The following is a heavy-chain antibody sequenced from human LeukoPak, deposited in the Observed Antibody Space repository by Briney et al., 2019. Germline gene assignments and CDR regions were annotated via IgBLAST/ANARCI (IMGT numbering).Heavy chain of an antibody. CDR3: AREGIVLFPAARDDAFDF. CDR1: GFTFSGYW. D-gene: IGHD2-2*01. V-gene: IGHV3-7*01. CDR2: IKQDGSEK. J-gene: IGHJ3*01. Sequence: QAGGSLRLSCAASGFTFSGYWMSWVRQAPGKGLEWVANIKQDGSEKYYLDSVKGRFTISRDNAKNSLYLQMNSLRAEDTAVYYCAREGIVLFPAARDDAFDFWGQGTMVIVSS.